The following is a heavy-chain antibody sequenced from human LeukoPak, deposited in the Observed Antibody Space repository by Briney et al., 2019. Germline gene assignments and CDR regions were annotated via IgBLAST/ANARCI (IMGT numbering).Heavy chain of an antibody. CDR1: GGSFSGYY. CDR3: ATYSSRNLDY. Sequence: SETLSLACAVYGGSFSGYYWSWIRQPPGKGLEWIGEINHSGSTNYNPSLKSQVTISVDTSKNQFSLKLSSVTAADTAVYYCATYSSRNLDYWGQGTLVTVSS. J-gene: IGHJ4*02. D-gene: IGHD6-13*01. V-gene: IGHV4-34*01. CDR2: INHSGST.